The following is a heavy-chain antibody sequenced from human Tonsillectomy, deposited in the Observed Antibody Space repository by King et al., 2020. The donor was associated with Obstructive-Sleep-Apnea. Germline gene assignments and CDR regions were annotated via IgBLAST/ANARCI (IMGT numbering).Heavy chain of an antibody. J-gene: IGHJ4*02. D-gene: IGHD3-10*01. CDR2: IYPDDSNT. V-gene: IGHV5-51*01. CDR3: ARHAKGDYRGSGTSYLGGDFGY. CDR1: GYRFTNYW. Sequence: QLVQSGAEVKKPGESLKISCKGSGYRFTNYWIAWVRQMPGKGLESMGIIYPDDSNTKYSPSFEGQVTISADKSISTAYLQWSSLKASDTAMYYCARHAKGDYRGSGTSYLGGDFGYWGQGTLVTVSS.